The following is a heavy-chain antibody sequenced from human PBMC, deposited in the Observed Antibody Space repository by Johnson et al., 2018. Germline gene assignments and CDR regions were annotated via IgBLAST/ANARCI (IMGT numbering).Heavy chain of an antibody. D-gene: IGHD6-13*01. CDR3: AKDRGSSWYDDAFDI. J-gene: IGHJ3*02. CDR2: ISGSGGST. Sequence: EVQLVETGGGLVQPGGSLRLSCAASGFTFSSYAMSWVRQAPGKGLEWVSAISGSGGSTYYADSVKGRCTISRDNSKNTLYRQRNSLRAEDTAVYYWAKDRGSSWYDDAFDIWGQGTMVTVSS. CDR1: GFTFSSYA. V-gene: IGHV3-23*04.